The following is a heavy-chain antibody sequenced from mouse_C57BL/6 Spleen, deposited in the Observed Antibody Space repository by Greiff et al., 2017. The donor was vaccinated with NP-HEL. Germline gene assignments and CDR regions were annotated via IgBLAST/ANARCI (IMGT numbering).Heavy chain of an antibody. D-gene: IGHD1-1*01. CDR2: IYPRSGNT. J-gene: IGHJ3*01. CDR3: ANYYGSGAY. CDR1: GYTFTSYG. V-gene: IGHV1-81*01. Sequence: QVQLKQSGAELARPGASVKLSCKASGYTFTSYGISWVKQRTGQGLEWIGEIYPRSGNTYYNEKFKGKATLTADKSSSTAYMELRSLTSEDSAVYFCANYYGSGAYWGQGTLVTVSA.